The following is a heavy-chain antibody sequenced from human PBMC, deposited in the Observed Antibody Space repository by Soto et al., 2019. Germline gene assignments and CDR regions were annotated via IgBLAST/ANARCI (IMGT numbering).Heavy chain of an antibody. V-gene: IGHV3-23*01. Sequence: EVHLLESGGGLVQRGGSLRLSCVASGFSFNNYAMNWVRLAPGKGLEWVANIGDRGGNAFYGDSMKGRFTISRDNSKNTLYLQMDNLRGEDSATYYCAKPSAYGDFAGSFDSWGQGTLVTVSP. J-gene: IGHJ4*02. CDR3: AKPSAYGDFAGSFDS. D-gene: IGHD4-17*01. CDR1: GFSFNNYA. CDR2: IGDRGGNA.